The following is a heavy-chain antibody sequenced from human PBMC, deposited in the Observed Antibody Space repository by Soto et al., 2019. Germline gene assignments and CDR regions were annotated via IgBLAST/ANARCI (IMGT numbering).Heavy chain of an antibody. J-gene: IGHJ4*02. CDR2: INAGNGNT. CDR1: GGTFSSYA. CDR3: ARDPYDILTGYFDY. Sequence: ASVKVSCKASGGTFSSYAISWVRQAPGQRLEWMGWINAGNGNTKYSQKFQGRVTITRDTSASTAYMELSSLRSEDTAVYYCARDPYDILTGYFDYWGQGTLVTVPS. V-gene: IGHV1-3*01. D-gene: IGHD3-9*01.